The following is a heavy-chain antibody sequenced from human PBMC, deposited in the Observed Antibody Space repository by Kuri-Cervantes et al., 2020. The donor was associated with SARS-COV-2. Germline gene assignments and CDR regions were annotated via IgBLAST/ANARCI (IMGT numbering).Heavy chain of an antibody. CDR1: GYTFTSYD. CDR2: MNPNSGNT. V-gene: IGHV1-8*03. Sequence: ASVKVSCKASGYTFTSYDINWVRQATGQGLEWMGWMNPNSGNTGYAQKFQGRVTITRNTSISTAYMELSSLRSEDTAVYYCARDRFALATTRSYYYYMDVWGKGTTVTVSS. D-gene: IGHD5-12*01. J-gene: IGHJ6*03. CDR3: ARDRFALATTRSYYYYMDV.